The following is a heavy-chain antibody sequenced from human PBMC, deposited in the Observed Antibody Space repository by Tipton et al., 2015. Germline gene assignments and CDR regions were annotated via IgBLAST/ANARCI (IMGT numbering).Heavy chain of an antibody. CDR1: GGSFSDYY. CDR3: ARVFGLDEISGSYLNC. Sequence: TLSLTCAVYGGSFSDYYWTWVRQAPGKGLEWIGEINLSESTSYNPSLKSRVSISVDTSKNQFSLKLSSVTAADTAVYYCARVFGLDEISGSYLNCWGRRTLVTVSS. CDR2: INLSEST. V-gene: IGHV4-34*01. J-gene: IGHJ4*02. D-gene: IGHD3-22*01.